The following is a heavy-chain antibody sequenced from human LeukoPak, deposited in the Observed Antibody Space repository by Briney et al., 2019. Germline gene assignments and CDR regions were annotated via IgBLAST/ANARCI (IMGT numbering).Heavy chain of an antibody. D-gene: IGHD3-10*01. J-gene: IGHJ5*02. Sequence: PGGSLRLSCAASGFTFSSYAMHWVRQAPGKGLEWVAVISYDGSNKYYADSVKSRFTISRDNSKNTLYLQMNSLRAEDTAVYYCARPEGSYYYGPGVWFDPWGQGTLVTVSS. CDR2: ISYDGSNK. CDR3: ARPEGSYYYGPGVWFDP. CDR1: GFTFSSYA. V-gene: IGHV3-30*04.